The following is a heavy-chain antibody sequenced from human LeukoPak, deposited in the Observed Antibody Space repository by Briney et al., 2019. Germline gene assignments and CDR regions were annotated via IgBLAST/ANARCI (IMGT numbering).Heavy chain of an antibody. V-gene: IGHV4-31*03. CDR3: TRLSVHREMATITSVSH. D-gene: IGHD5-12*01. J-gene: IGHJ4*02. Sequence: PSQTLSLTCTVSGGSISSGGYYWSWIRQHPGKGLEWIGYIYYSGSTYYNPSLKSRVTISVDTSKNQFSLKLSSVTAADTAVYYCTRLSVHREMATITSVSHWGQGTLVTVSS. CDR1: GGSISSGGYY. CDR2: IYYSGST.